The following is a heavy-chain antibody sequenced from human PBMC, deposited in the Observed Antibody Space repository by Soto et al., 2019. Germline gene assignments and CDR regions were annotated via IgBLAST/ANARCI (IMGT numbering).Heavy chain of an antibody. D-gene: IGHD6-13*01. Sequence: SETLSLTCTVSGDSINNYYWSWIRQPPGKRLEWIGYIYYTGSTTYNPSLESRITMSVDTSENQFSLKLSSVNAADTAVYYCAKYRRTEAEGFTLDYWGRGTLVTVSS. CDR1: GDSINNYY. CDR2: IYYTGST. CDR3: AKYRRTEAEGFTLDY. J-gene: IGHJ4*02. V-gene: IGHV4-59*01.